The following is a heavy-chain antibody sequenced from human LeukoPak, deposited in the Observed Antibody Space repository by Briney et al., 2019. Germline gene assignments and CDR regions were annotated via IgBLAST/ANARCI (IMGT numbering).Heavy chain of an antibody. CDR1: GFTVSSNY. CDR2: IYSGGST. V-gene: IGHV3-66*01. J-gene: IGHJ4*02. Sequence: GGSLRLSCAASGFTVSSNYMSWVRQAPGKGLEWVSVIYSGGSTYYADSVKGRFTISRDNAKNSLYLQMNSLRAEDTAVYYCAREMDYGGVIDYWGQGTLVTVSS. D-gene: IGHD4-23*01. CDR3: AREMDYGGVIDY.